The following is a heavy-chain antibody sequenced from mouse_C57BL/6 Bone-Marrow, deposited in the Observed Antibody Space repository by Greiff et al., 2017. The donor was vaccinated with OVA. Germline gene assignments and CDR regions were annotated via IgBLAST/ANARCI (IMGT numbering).Heavy chain of an antibody. CDR2: IYPGSGST. Sequence: QVQLQQPGAELVKPGASVKMSCQASGYTFTSYWITWVKQRPGQGLEWIGDIYPGSGSTNYNAKFQSKATLTVDTSSSTAYMQLSSLTSEDSAVYDCASYYGSSYPSDYWGQGTTLAVSS. J-gene: IGHJ2*01. D-gene: IGHD1-1*01. CDR1: GYTFTSYW. CDR3: ASYYGSSYPSDY. V-gene: IGHV1-55*01.